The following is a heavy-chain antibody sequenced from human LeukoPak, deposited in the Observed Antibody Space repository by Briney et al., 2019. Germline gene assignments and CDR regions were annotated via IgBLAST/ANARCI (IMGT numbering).Heavy chain of an antibody. CDR2: INSDGSEG. J-gene: IGHJ3*01. Sequence: GGSLRLSCAVSGFTFSGFWMSWSRQAPGKGLEWVASINSDGSEGYYADVVKGRFTISRDNAKNSLYLQINSLRVEDTAVYYCARSSYSSSSSVWGQGTMVTVSS. D-gene: IGHD6-6*01. V-gene: IGHV3-7*03. CDR1: GFTFSGFW. CDR3: ARSSYSSSSSV.